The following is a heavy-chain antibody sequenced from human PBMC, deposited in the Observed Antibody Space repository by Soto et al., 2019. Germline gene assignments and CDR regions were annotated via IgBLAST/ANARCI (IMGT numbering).Heavy chain of an antibody. Sequence: GGSLRLPCAASGFTFSSYSMNWVRQAPGKGLEWVSSISSSSSYIYYADSVKGRFTISRDNAKNSLYLQMNSLRAEDTAVYYCAREGYSGYDSVAGYYYYGMDVWGQGTTVTVSS. CDR2: ISSSSSYI. CDR1: GFTFSSYS. V-gene: IGHV3-21*01. D-gene: IGHD5-12*01. J-gene: IGHJ6*02. CDR3: AREGYSGYDSVAGYYYYGMDV.